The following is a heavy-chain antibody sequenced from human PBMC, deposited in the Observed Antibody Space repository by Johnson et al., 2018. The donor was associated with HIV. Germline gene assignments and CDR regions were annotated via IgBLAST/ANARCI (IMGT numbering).Heavy chain of an antibody. D-gene: IGHD1-26*01. CDR2: ISWNGGRT. CDR1: GFTFDDYA. V-gene: IGHV3-9*01. CDR3: AREGVWVKAFDI. J-gene: IGHJ3*02. Sequence: VQLVESGGGLVQPGRSLRLSCAASGFTFDDYAMHWVRQAPGKGLEWVSGISWNGGRTGYAGSVKGRFTVSRENAKNSLYLQMNSLRAEDTAVYYCAREGVWVKAFDIWGQGTMVTVSS.